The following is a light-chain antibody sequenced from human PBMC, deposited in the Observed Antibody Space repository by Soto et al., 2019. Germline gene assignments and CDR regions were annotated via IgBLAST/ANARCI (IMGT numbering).Light chain of an antibody. Sequence: DIQMTQSPSTLSASVGDRVTITCRASQSISSWLAWYQQKPGKAPKLLIYKASSLESGVPSRFSGSGSGTEFTLTISSLQPDDFDTYYCKQYNSYSWTFGQGTKVEIK. V-gene: IGKV1-5*03. CDR3: KQYNSYSWT. J-gene: IGKJ1*01. CDR2: KAS. CDR1: QSISSW.